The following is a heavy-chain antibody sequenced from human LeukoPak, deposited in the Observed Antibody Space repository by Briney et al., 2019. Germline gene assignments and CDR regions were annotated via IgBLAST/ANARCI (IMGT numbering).Heavy chain of an antibody. CDR3: AIFRGSYSDH. D-gene: IGHD3-10*01. V-gene: IGHV3-48*01. Sequence: GGSLRLSCAASGFTFSSYSMNWVRQAPGKGLEWVSYISSSSSTIYYADSVKGRFTISRDNSKNTLYLQMNSLRAEDTAVYYCAIFRGSYSDHWGQGTLVTVSS. CDR1: GFTFSSYS. J-gene: IGHJ4*02. CDR2: ISSSSSTI.